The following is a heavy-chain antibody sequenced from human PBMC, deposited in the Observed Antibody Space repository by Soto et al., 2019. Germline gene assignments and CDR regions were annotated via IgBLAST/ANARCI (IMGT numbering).Heavy chain of an antibody. CDR1: GFTFSSYA. D-gene: IGHD2-8*02. J-gene: IGHJ3*02. CDR3: AKATATGGGAFDI. CDR2: ILVAGST. Sequence: GGSLRLSCAASGFTFSSYAMSWVRQAPGKGLEWVSTILVAGSTHYPDSVRGRFAISRDTSKNTVFLQMNSLTAGDTAVYYCAKATATGGGAFDICGQGTMVTVSS. V-gene: IGHV3-23*01.